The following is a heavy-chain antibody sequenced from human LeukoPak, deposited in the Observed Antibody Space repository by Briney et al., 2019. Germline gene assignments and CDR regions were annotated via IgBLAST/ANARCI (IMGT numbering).Heavy chain of an antibody. V-gene: IGHV3-23*01. D-gene: IGHD5/OR15-5a*01. CDR3: AKDLTPDGLYECDS. Sequence: GGSLRLSCAASGITFSYNDMSWVRQAPGKGLEWVSLIIGNGRDIRYADSVKGRFTISKDNSKNILYLQMNSLRAEDTAVYFCAKDLTPDGLYECDSWGQGTLVTVSS. CDR1: GITFSYND. CDR2: IIGNGRDI. J-gene: IGHJ5*01.